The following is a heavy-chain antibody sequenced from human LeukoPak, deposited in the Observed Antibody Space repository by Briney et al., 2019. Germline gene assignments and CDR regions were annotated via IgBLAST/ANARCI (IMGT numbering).Heavy chain of an antibody. Sequence: ASVKVYCKASRGTFSSYAISWVRQAPGRGLEWMGWISAYNGNTNYAQKLQGRVTMTTDTSTSTAYMELRSLRSDDTAVYYCARERVAGNDYWGQGTLVTVSS. V-gene: IGHV1-18*01. D-gene: IGHD6-19*01. J-gene: IGHJ4*02. CDR3: ARERVAGNDY. CDR2: ISAYNGNT. CDR1: RGTFSSYA.